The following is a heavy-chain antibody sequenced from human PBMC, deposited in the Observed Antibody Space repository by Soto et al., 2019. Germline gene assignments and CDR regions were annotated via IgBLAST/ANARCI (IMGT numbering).Heavy chain of an antibody. CDR2: IYDSGTT. J-gene: IGHJ3*02. V-gene: IGHV4-39*02. Sequence: QLQLQESGPGLVKPSETLSLTCIVSGGSISNSGFYWGWIRQPPGKGLEWIGSIYDSGTTYYNPSLRTRVTVSVDTSKNHFSLRLTSGIAADTAVYYCARPRGLRFSVADVFAIWGQGAMVTVSS. CDR1: GGSISNSGFY. D-gene: IGHD3-3*01. CDR3: ARPRGLRFSVADVFAI.